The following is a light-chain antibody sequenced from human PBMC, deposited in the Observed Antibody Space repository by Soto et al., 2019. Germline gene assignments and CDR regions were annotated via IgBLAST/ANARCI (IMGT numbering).Light chain of an antibody. J-gene: IGLJ2*01. V-gene: IGLV1-44*01. Sequence: QAVVTQPPSASGTPGQRVTISCSGSSSNIGSNTVNWYQQLPGTAPKLLIYSNNQRPSGVPDRFSGSKSGTSASLAISGLQSEDEADDYCAAWDDSRNGVVFGGGTKLTVL. CDR3: AAWDDSRNGVV. CDR1: SSNIGSNT. CDR2: SNN.